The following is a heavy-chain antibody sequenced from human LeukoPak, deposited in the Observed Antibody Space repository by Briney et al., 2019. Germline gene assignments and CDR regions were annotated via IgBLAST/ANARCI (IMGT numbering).Heavy chain of an antibody. CDR2: INTDGSRT. CDR3: ARVAVGQWLGGDL. CDR1: GFNFRAYW. V-gene: IGHV3-74*01. J-gene: IGHJ3*01. Sequence: GGSLRLSCTTSGFNFRAYWMHWVRQAPGKGLVWVSRINTDGSRTSYADSVKGRFTISRDNAKNTLYLQMNSLRAEDTAVYYCARVAVGQWLGGDLWGQGTMVTVPS. D-gene: IGHD6-19*01.